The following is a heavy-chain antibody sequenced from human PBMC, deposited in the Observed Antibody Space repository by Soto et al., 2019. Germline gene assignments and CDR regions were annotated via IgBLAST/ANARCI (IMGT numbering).Heavy chain of an antibody. J-gene: IGHJ6*02. CDR3: AKDRGNRPDYYYGMDV. D-gene: IGHD4-4*01. V-gene: IGHV3-23*01. CDR2: ISGSGGST. Sequence: GGSLILSCAASGFTFSSYSMSWVRQAPGKGLEWVSAISGSGGSTYYADSVKGRFTISRDNSKNTLYLQMNSLRAEDTAVYYCAKDRGNRPDYYYGMDVWGQGTTVTVSS. CDR1: GFTFSSYS.